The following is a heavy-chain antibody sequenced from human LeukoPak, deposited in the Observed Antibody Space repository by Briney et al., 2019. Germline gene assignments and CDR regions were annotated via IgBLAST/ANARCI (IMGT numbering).Heavy chain of an antibody. D-gene: IGHD2/OR15-2a*01. CDR3: ARDREYSSFDP. V-gene: IGHV4-59*01. J-gene: IGHJ5*02. CDR2: IYYSGST. Sequence: SETLSLTYTVSGGSISSYYWSWIRQPPGKGLEWIGYIYYSGSTNYNPSLKSRVTISVDTSKNQFSLKLSSVTAADTAVYYCARDREYSSFDPWGQGTLVTVSS. CDR1: GGSISSYY.